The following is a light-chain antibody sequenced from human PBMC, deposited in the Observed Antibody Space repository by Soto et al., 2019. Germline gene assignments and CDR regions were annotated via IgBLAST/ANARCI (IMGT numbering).Light chain of an antibody. J-gene: IGKJ1*01. Sequence: EIVLTQSPVTLSVSPGERATLSCRASQTVRSNLAWYQQKPGQAPRLLIHYASTRAAGVPARFSGSASGTEFTLTISSLQSEDFTVYYCQQYNKWPLTFGQGTKVDIK. V-gene: IGKV3-15*01. CDR1: QTVRSN. CDR2: YAS. CDR3: QQYNKWPLT.